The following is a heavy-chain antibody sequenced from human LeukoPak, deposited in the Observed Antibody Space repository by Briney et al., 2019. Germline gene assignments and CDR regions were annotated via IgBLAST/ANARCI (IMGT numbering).Heavy chain of an antibody. V-gene: IGHV3-15*01. J-gene: IGHJ4*02. CDR3: TTAGANYYDNNGYPNADIDY. Sequence: GGSLRLSCAASGFTFSNAWMSWVRQAPGKGLEWVGRIKSKTGGGTTNYDAPVKGRFTISREDSKNTLYLQMNSLKTEDTAVYYCTTAGANYYDNNGYPNADIDYWGQGTLVTVSS. CDR2: IKSKTGGGTT. CDR1: GFTFSNAW. D-gene: IGHD3-22*01.